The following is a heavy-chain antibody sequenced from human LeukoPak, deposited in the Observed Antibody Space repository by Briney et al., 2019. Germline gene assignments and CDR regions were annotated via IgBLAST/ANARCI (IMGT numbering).Heavy chain of an antibody. CDR3: ARETPYSGYPRGG. V-gene: IGHV1-69*01. Sequence: SVKVSCKASGGTFTSYAISWVRQAPGQGLEWMGGIIPIFGTANYAQKFQGRVTITADESTSTAYMELSSLTSEDTALYYCARETPYSGYPRGGWGQGTLVTVSS. J-gene: IGHJ4*02. CDR2: IIPIFGTA. D-gene: IGHD5-12*01. CDR1: GGTFTSYA.